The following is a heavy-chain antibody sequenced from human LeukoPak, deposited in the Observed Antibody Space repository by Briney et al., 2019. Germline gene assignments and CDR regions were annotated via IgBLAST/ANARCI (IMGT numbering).Heavy chain of an antibody. D-gene: IGHD6-6*01. CDR1: GFTFSDYS. J-gene: IGHJ4*02. CDR2: IYYSGNT. V-gene: IGHV4-38-2*01. Sequence: PGGSQTLFCAASGFTFSDYSLNWVRQAPGKGLEWIGSIYYSGNTYYNPSLKSRVTISVDTSKNQFSLKLSSVTAADTAVYYCARSLRGAAHHFDYWGQGTVITVTS. CDR3: ARSLRGAAHHFDY.